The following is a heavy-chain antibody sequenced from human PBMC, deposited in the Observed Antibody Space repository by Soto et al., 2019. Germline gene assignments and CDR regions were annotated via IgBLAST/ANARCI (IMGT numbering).Heavy chain of an antibody. D-gene: IGHD3-10*01. J-gene: IGHJ6*02. CDR3: ARGPSGSHQVVYLNYYYYGMDV. V-gene: IGHV3-33*01. CDR1: GFTFSSYG. CDR2: IWYDGSNK. Sequence: PGGSLRLSCAASGFTFSSYGMHWVRQAPGKGLEWVAVIWYDGSNKYYADSVKGRFTISRDNSKNTLYLQMNSLRAEDTAVYYCARGPSGSHQVVYLNYYYYGMDVWGQGTTVTVSS.